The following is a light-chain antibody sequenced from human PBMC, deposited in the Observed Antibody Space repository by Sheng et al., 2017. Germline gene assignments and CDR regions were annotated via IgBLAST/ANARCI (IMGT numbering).Light chain of an antibody. CDR2: GAS. CDR3: QQRSNWPPLT. CDR1: QSVSTY. J-gene: IGKJ4*01. V-gene: IGKV3-11*01. Sequence: EIVMTQSPGTLSVSPGERATLSCRASQSVSTYLAWYQQKPGQAPRLLIYGASTRATGIPARFSGSGSGTDFTLTISSLEPEDFAVYYCQQRSNWPPLTFGGGTKLEIK.